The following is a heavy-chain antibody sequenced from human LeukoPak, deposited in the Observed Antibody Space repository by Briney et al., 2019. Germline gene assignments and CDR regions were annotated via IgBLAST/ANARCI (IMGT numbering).Heavy chain of an antibody. CDR2: ISSDGSSD. CDR3: ATRAYSYGSFDY. CDR1: GFTFRNYG. J-gene: IGHJ4*02. D-gene: IGHD5-18*01. V-gene: IGHV3-30*03. Sequence: GGSLRLSCAASGFTFRNYGMHCVRQAPGKGLEWVAHISSDGSSDYYADSVKGRFTISRDNSKNTLYLQMNSLRPEDTALYYCATRAYSYGSFDYWGQGTLVTVSS.